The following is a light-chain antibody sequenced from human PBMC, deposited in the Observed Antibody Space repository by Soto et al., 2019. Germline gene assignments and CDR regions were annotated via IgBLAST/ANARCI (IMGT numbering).Light chain of an antibody. V-gene: IGLV2-14*03. Sequence: QSALTQPASVSGSPGQSITISCTGTSSDVGGYNYVSWSQQHPGKAPKLLISEVSNRPSGVSNRFSGSKSGNTASLTISGLQADDEAAYYCSSHAGSNNLVFGGGTKLTVL. J-gene: IGLJ3*02. CDR2: EVS. CDR1: SSDVGGYNY. CDR3: SSHAGSNNLV.